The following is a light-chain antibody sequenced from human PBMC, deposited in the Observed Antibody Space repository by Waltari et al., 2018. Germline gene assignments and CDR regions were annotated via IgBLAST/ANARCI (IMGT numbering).Light chain of an antibody. J-gene: IGLJ3*02. Sequence: QSALAQPPPLSGSLGPPSPTPSLGTTLTVVVWHYSSWYQQHPGKAPKLLIYAVNKRPSGVSTRFSGSKSGNTASPTISGLQGEDEADYYCGSHTSGSTWVFGGGTKVTVL. CDR3: GSHTSGSTWV. CDR1: TLTVVVWHY. V-gene: IGLV2-14*03. CDR2: AVN.